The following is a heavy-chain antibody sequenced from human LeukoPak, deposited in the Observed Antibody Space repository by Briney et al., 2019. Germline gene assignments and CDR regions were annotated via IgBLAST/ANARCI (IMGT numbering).Heavy chain of an antibody. J-gene: IGHJ3*02. CDR3: ARADCSSISCLNAFDI. CDR2: INPNSGGT. CDR1: GYTFTGYY. V-gene: IGHV1-2*06. D-gene: IGHD2-2*01. Sequence: GASVTVSCKASGYTFTGYYMHWMRQAPGQGLEWMGRINPNSGGTNSAQKFQVRVTMTRDTSISTAYMELSRLRSDDTAVYYWARADCSSISCLNAFDIWGQGTMVTVSS.